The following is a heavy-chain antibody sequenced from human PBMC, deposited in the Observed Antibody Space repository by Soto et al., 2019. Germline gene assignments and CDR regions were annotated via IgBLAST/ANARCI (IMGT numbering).Heavy chain of an antibody. CDR2: IWYDGSNK. D-gene: IGHD4-4*01. Sequence: GGSLRLSCAASGFTLSSYGMHWVRQAPGKGLEWVAVIWYDGSNKYYADSVKGRFTISRDNSKNTLYLQMNSLRAEDTAVYYCARGSRNYVNYYYGMDVWGQGTTVTVSS. J-gene: IGHJ6*02. V-gene: IGHV3-33*01. CDR3: ARGSRNYVNYYYGMDV. CDR1: GFTLSSYG.